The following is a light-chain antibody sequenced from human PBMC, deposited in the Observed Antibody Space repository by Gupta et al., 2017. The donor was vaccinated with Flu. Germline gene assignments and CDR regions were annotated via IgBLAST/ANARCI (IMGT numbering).Light chain of an antibody. J-gene: IGLJ7*01. CDR3: GTWDSRLSAAV. CDR2: DNN. CDR1: SSNIGNNY. Sequence: QSVLTQPPSVSAAPGQKVTTSCSGSSSNIGNNYVSWYQQLPGTTPKLLIYDNNKRPPGIPDRFSGSKSGTSATLGITGLQTGDEADYYCGTWDSRLSAAVFGGGTQLTVL. V-gene: IGLV1-51*01.